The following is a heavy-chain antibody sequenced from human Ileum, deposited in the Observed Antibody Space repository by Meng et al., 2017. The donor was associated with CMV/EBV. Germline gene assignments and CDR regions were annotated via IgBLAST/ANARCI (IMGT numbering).Heavy chain of an antibody. CDR1: GFTFSTYW. D-gene: IGHD2-2*01. J-gene: IGHJ5*02. CDR2: IKQDGSEN. Sequence: GGSLRLSCAVSGFTFSTYWMSWVRQAPGKGLEWVANIKQDGSENYYVDSVKGRFTITRDNAQNSLYLQMNSLESEDTAVYYCARDWSTTGGRFDPWGQGTLVTVSS. CDR3: ARDWSTTGGRFDP. V-gene: IGHV3-7*01.